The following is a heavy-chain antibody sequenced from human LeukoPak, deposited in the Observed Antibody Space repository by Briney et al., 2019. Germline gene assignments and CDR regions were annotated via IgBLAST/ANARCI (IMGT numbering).Heavy chain of an antibody. CDR1: GDSISSSFYY. V-gene: IGHV4-39*07. D-gene: IGHD4/OR15-4a*01. Sequence: SETLSLTCTVSGDSISSSFYYWGWIRQPPGKGLEWIGSIYYGGGTHYNPSLKSRATIFLDTSMDQFSLRLTSVTAADTALYFCARESFEEPGTMDHWGQGTLVSVSS. J-gene: IGHJ4*02. CDR2: IYYGGGT. CDR3: ARESFEEPGTMDH.